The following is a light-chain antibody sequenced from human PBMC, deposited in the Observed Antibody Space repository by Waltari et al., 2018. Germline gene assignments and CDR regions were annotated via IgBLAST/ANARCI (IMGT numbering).Light chain of an antibody. CDR1: QSVSSN. CDR3: QQYNNWPPRT. V-gene: IGKV3-15*01. J-gene: IGKJ1*01. Sequence: EIVMTQSPATLSVFPGERATLSCRASQSVSSNLAWYQQKPGQAPRLHIYGASTRATGIPARFSGSGSGTEFTLTISSLQSEDFAVYYCQQYNNWPPRTFGQGTKVEIK. CDR2: GAS.